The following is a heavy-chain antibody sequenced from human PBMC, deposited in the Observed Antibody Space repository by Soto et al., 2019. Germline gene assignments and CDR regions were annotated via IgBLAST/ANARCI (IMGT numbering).Heavy chain of an antibody. V-gene: IGHV3-21*01. CDR1: GFTFSSYS. D-gene: IGHD5-12*01. CDR2: ISSSSSYI. CDR3: ARERGGYSGKNHYYYYGMDV. Sequence: GGSLRLSCAASGFTFSSYSMNWVRQAPGKGLEWVSSISSSSSYIYYADSVKGRFTISRDNAKNSLYLQMNSLRAEDTAVYYCARERGGYSGKNHYYYYGMDVWGQGTTVTVSS. J-gene: IGHJ6*02.